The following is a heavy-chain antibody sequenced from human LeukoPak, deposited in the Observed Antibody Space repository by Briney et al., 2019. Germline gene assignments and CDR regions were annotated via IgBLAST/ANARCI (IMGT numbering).Heavy chain of an antibody. CDR2: VYYSGST. D-gene: IGHD2-2*02. Sequence: SETLSLTCTVSGGSISSSNYYWGWIRQPPGKGLEWIGSVYYSGSTYYNPSLKSRVTISVDTSKNQFSLKLSSVTAADTAVYYCARGRRDCSSTSCYILGAFDIWGQGTMVTVSS. CDR1: GGSISSSNYY. J-gene: IGHJ3*02. V-gene: IGHV4-39*07. CDR3: ARGRRDCSSTSCYILGAFDI.